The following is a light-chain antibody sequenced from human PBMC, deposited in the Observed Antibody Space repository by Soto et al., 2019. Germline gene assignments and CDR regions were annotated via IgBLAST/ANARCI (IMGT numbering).Light chain of an antibody. V-gene: IGKV3-15*01. CDR1: QSVSSN. Sequence: EIVMTQSPATLSVSPGERATLSCRASQSVSSNLAWYQQKPGQAPRLLIYGASTRATGIPARFSGSGAGTEFNLTISSLQSEDFAFYYCQQYNNWPPQVTFGQGTKVEIK. CDR2: GAS. CDR3: QQYNNWPPQVT. J-gene: IGKJ1*01.